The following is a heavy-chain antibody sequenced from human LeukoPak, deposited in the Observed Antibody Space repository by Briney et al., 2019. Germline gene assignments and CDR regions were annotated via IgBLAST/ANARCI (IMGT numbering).Heavy chain of an antibody. J-gene: IGHJ4*02. Sequence: GGSPRLPCAASGFSFSSYYMSWVRQAPGKGLEWVALINPDGGERYYVDSVKGRFTISRDNSKNMLHLQMNSLRAEDTAVYYCAREPGTDYRKYYFDYWGRGTLVTVSS. CDR1: GFSFSSYY. D-gene: IGHD3/OR15-3a*01. V-gene: IGHV3-7*03. CDR2: INPDGGER. CDR3: AREPGTDYRKYYFDY.